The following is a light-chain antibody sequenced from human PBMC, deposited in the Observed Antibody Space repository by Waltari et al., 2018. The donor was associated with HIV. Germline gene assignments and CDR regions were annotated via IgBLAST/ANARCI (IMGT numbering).Light chain of an antibody. CDR2: RTN. Sequence: QPVLTQPPSASGTPGQRVTTSCSGSGSNIGNTDVSWFQHLPGTAPKLLFNRTNNRPSGVPARFTASNSGTSVSLAISGLRSEDEADYYCDAWDDSLSGRVFGGGTKLTVL. CDR1: GSNIGNTD. CDR3: DAWDDSLSGRV. J-gene: IGLJ3*02. V-gene: IGLV1-47*01.